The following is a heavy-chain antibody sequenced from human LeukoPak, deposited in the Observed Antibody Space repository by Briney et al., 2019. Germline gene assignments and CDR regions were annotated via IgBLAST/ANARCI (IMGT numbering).Heavy chain of an antibody. V-gene: IGHV4-59*01. CDR3: ASSPEALV. Sequence: PSETLSLTCAVYGGSFSGYYWSWVRQPPGKGLEWIGYIYYSGSTNYNPSLKSRVTISVDTSKNQFSLKLSSVTAADTAVYYCASSPEALVWGQGTLVTVSS. CDR2: IYYSGST. CDR1: GGSFSGYY. D-gene: IGHD2-2*01. J-gene: IGHJ4*02.